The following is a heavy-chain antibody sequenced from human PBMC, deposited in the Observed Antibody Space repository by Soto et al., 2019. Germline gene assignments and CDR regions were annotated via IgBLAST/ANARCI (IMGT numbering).Heavy chain of an antibody. CDR2: ISSSSSTI. CDR1: GFTFSSYS. Sequence: GGSLRLSCAASGFTFSSYSMNWVRQAPGKGLEWVSYISSSSSTIYYADSVKGRFTISRDNAKNSLYLQMNSLRDEDTDVYYCARTGRTYYYDSSGYHFDYWGQGTLVTVSS. CDR3: ARTGRTYYYDSSGYHFDY. J-gene: IGHJ4*02. D-gene: IGHD3-22*01. V-gene: IGHV3-48*02.